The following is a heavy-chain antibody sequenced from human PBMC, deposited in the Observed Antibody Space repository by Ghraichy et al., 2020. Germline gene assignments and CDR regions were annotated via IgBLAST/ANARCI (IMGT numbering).Heavy chain of an antibody. V-gene: IGHV4-59*01. CDR1: GGSISSYY. CDR3: ARYGANWGSSWFDP. CDR2: IYYSGST. D-gene: IGHD7-27*01. Sequence: SETPSLTCTVSGGSISSYYWSWIRQPPGKGLEWIGYIYYSGSTNYNPSLKSRVTISVDTSKNQFSLKLSSVTAADTAVYYCARYGANWGSSWFDPWGQGTLVTVSS. J-gene: IGHJ5*02.